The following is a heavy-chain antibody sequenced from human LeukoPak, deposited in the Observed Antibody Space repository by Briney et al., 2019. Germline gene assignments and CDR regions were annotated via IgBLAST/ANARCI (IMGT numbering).Heavy chain of an antibody. Sequence: PGGSLRLSCAASGFTFSYYAMSWVRQAPGKGLEWVSGISDSGSDTYYADSVKGRFTISRDNSKNTLYLQMNSLRAEDTAVYYCASLDRSGHNHDRPFDYWGQGTLVPVSS. D-gene: IGHD3-22*01. CDR3: ASLDRSGHNHDRPFDY. J-gene: IGHJ4*02. CDR1: GFTFSYYA. CDR2: ISDSGSDT. V-gene: IGHV3-23*01.